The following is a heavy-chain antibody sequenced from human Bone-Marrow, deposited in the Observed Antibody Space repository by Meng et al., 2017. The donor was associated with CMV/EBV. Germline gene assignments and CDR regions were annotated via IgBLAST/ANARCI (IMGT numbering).Heavy chain of an antibody. D-gene: IGHD3-22*01. V-gene: IGHV4-34*01. CDR3: ASMYYYDSSGYYYSPTEPNDAFDI. Sequence: SEILSLTCAVYGGSFSGYYWSWIRQPPGKGLEWIGEINHSGSTNYNPSLKSRVTISVDTSKNQFSLKLSSVTAADTAVYYCASMYYYDSSGYYYSPTEPNDAFDIWGQGTMVTVSS. CDR1: GGSFSGYY. J-gene: IGHJ3*02. CDR2: INHSGST.